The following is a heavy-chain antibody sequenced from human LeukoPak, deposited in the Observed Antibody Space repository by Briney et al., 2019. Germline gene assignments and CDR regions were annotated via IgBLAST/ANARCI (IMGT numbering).Heavy chain of an antibody. CDR1: GGSISSYY. Sequence: KPSETLSLTCTVSGGSISSYYWSWIRQPPGKGLEWIGEINHSGSTNYNPSLKSRVTISVDTSKNQFSLKLSSVTAADTAVYYCASKQRPGAPYYYGMDVWGQGTTVTVSS. D-gene: IGHD6-25*01. J-gene: IGHJ6*02. CDR3: ASKQRPGAPYYYGMDV. CDR2: INHSGST. V-gene: IGHV4-34*01.